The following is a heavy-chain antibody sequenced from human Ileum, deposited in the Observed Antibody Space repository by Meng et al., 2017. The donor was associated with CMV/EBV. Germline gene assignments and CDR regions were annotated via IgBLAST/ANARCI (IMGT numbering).Heavy chain of an antibody. V-gene: IGHV3-21*01. CDR1: GFTFSSYS. CDR3: ARDHHPPHLNDFWSGSMDV. D-gene: IGHD3-3*01. Sequence: ESLRLSCAASGFTFSSYSMNWVRQAPGKGLEWVSSISSSSSYIYYADSVKGRFTISRDNAKNSLYLQMNSLRAEDTAVYYCARDHHPPHLNDFWSGSMDVWGQGTTVTVSS. CDR2: ISSSSSYI. J-gene: IGHJ6*02.